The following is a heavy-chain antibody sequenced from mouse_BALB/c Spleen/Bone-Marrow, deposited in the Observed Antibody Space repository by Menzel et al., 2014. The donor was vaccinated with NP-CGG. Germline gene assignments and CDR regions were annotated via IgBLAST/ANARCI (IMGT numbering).Heavy chain of an antibody. CDR3: ARSNGNYVLAY. J-gene: IGHJ3*01. Sequence: VQLQESGAELARPGASVKMSCKASGYTFTSYTMHWVKQRPGQGLEWIGYINPSSGYTNYNQKFKDKATLTADKSSSTAYMQLSSLTSEDSAVYYCARSNGNYVLAYWGQGTLVTVSA. CDR1: GYTFTSYT. V-gene: IGHV1-4*01. D-gene: IGHD2-1*01. CDR2: INPSSGYT.